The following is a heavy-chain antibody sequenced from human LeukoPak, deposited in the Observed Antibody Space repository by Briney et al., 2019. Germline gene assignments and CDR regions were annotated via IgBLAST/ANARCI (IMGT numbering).Heavy chain of an antibody. Sequence: SETLSLSCTVSGGSISSYYWSWIRQPPGKGLEWIGYISYSGSTNYNPSLKSRVTISLDTSKNQFSLKLRSVTAADTAVYYCARGFGSKSTYFDYWGQGTLVTVSS. CDR3: ARGFGSKSTYFDY. V-gene: IGHV4-59*01. J-gene: IGHJ4*02. CDR1: GGSISSYY. CDR2: ISYSGST. D-gene: IGHD3-10*01.